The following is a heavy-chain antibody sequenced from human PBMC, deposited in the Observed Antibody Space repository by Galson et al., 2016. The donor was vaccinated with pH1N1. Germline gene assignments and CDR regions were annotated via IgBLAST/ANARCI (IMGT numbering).Heavy chain of an antibody. V-gene: IGHV1-46*01. J-gene: IGHJ3*02. D-gene: IGHD4-17*01. Sequence: HWVRQAPGQGLEWMGIINPSGGSTSYAQKFQGRVTMTRDTSTSTVYMELSSLRSEDTAVYYCARTVTPLGAAFDIWGQGTMVTVSS. CDR3: ARTVTPLGAAFDI. CDR2: INPSGGST.